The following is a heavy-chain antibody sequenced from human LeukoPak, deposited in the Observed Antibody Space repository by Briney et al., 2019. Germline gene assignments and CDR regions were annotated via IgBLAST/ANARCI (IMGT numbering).Heavy chain of an antibody. D-gene: IGHD3/OR15-3a*01. J-gene: IGHJ4*02. CDR1: GYSISSGYY. CDR2: IFRSWTT. CDR3: VRGRGGLGIYQFEF. Sequence: SETLSLPCTVSGYSISSGYYWGWVRQPPGKGLQWIGSIFRSWTTYYSPTLRRRLSMSLDTSKNQFSLKLTSVTATDTAVYYCVRGRGGLGIYQFEFWGQGALVIVPS. V-gene: IGHV4-38-2*02.